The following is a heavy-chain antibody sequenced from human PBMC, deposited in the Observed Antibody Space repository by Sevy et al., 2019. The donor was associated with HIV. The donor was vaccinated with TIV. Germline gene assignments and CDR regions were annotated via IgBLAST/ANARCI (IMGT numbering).Heavy chain of an antibody. D-gene: IGHD6-6*01. CDR2: IYYSGST. Sequence: SETLSLTCTVSGGSISSYYWSWIRQPPGKGLEWIGYIYYSGSTNYNPSLKSRVTISVDTSKNQFSLKLSSVTAADTAGYYCARDSRGGVAARPNYYYYMDVWGKGTTVTVSS. J-gene: IGHJ6*03. CDR1: GGSISSYY. CDR3: ARDSRGGVAARPNYYYYMDV. V-gene: IGHV4-59*01.